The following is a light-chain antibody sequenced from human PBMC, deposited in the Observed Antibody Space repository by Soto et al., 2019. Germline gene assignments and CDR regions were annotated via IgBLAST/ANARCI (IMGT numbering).Light chain of an antibody. Sequence: DIQMTQSPSTLSASVGDRVTITCRASQSVSNWLAWYHQRPGKAPQLLMYGASTLDSGVPSRFSGSGSGTNFTLTISSLQHDEFATYYRQHYKSLTATFGPGTKVDIK. CDR1: QSVSNW. V-gene: IGKV1-5*01. CDR3: QHYKSLTAT. J-gene: IGKJ3*01. CDR2: GAS.